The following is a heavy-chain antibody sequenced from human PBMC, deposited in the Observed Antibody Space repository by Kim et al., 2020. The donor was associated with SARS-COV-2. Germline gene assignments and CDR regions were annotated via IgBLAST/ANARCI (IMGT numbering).Heavy chain of an antibody. CDR3: ASRAVAGTYYYYGMDV. CDR1: GGTFSSYA. J-gene: IGHJ6*02. V-gene: IGHV1-69*04. D-gene: IGHD6-19*01. CDR2: IIPILGIA. Sequence: SVKVSCKASGGTFSSYAISWVRQAPGQGLEWMGRIIPILGIANYAQKFQGRVTITADKSTSTAYMELSSLRSEDTAVYYCASRAVAGTYYYYGMDVWGQETTVTVSS.